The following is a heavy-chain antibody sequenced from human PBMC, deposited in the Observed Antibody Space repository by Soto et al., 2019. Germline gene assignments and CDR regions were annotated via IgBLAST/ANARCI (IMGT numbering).Heavy chain of an antibody. CDR1: GYTFTSYG. CDR3: ARVVRYYDFWSGYSENNWFDP. J-gene: IGHJ5*02. CDR2: ISAYNGNT. D-gene: IGHD3-3*01. Sequence: ASVKVSCKASGYTFTSYGISWVRQAPGQGLEWMGWISAYNGNTNYAQKLQGRVTMTTDTSTSTAYMELRSLRSDDTAVYYCARVVRYYDFWSGYSENNWFDPWGQGTLVTVSS. V-gene: IGHV1-18*01.